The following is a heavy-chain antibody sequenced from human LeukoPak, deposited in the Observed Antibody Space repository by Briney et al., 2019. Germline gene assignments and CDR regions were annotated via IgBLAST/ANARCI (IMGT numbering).Heavy chain of an antibody. Sequence: LEASVKVSCKASGYTFTGHYIHWVRQAPGQGLEWMGWINPNSGGTNYAQKFQGRVAMTRDTSISTAYMELSRLRSDDTAVYYCARMDTAMVTPFDYWGQGTLVTVSS. J-gene: IGHJ4*02. CDR3: ARMDTAMVTPFDY. V-gene: IGHV1-2*03. CDR1: GYTFTGHY. D-gene: IGHD5-18*01. CDR2: INPNSGGT.